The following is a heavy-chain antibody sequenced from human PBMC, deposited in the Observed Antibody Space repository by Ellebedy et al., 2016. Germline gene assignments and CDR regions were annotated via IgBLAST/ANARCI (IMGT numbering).Heavy chain of an antibody. CDR1: GGSISSGDYY. D-gene: IGHD3-10*01. CDR3: ARHMDPGSYPETDY. Sequence: SETLSLTCTVSGGSISSGDYYWSWIRQPPGKGLEWIGYIYYSGSTNYNPSLKSRVTISVDTSKNQFSLKLSSVTAADTAVYYCARHMDPGSYPETDYWGQGTLVTVSS. V-gene: IGHV4-30-4*08. J-gene: IGHJ4*02. CDR2: IYYSGST.